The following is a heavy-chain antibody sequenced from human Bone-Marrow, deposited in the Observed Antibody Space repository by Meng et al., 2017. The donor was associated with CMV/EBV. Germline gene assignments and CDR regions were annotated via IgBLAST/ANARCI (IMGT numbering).Heavy chain of an antibody. D-gene: IGHD2-2*01. CDR1: TCSSYW. J-gene: IGHJ4*02. CDR3: VRDPRRDGYCSGTSCSSGY. CDR2: INTDGSST. Sequence: TCSSYWMHWVRQAPGKGLVWASRINTDGSSTNYADSVKGRFTISRENAKNTLFLQMNSLRVEDTAVYYCVRDPRRDGYCSGTSCSSGYWGQGTLVTVSS. V-gene: IGHV3-74*01.